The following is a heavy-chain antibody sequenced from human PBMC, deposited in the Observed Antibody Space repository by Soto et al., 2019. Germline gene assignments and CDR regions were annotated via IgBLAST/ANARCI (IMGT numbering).Heavy chain of an antibody. CDR2: ISSSSSYI. CDR3: AGDRMGTTRDFDY. V-gene: IGHV3-21*01. CDR1: GFSFSTYS. Sequence: VQVVESGGGLVKPGGSLRLSCAASGFSFSTYSMNWVRQAPGKGLEWVSSISSSSSYIYYADSVKGRFIISRDNAKNSLYLQMNSLRAEDTAVYYCAGDRMGTTRDFDYWGQGTLVIVSS. J-gene: IGHJ4*01. D-gene: IGHD1-26*01.